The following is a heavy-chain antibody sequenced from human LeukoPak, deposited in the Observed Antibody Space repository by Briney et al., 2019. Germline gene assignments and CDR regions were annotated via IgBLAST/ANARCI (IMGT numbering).Heavy chain of an antibody. V-gene: IGHV3-23*01. Sequence: GGSLRLSCAASGFTFSSYSMNWVRQAPGKGLEWVSVIGGSGVNTFYANSVRGRFTISRDNSKNILYLQMNILRAEDTALYFCAKDYSFGMDVWGRGTTVTVSS. CDR3: AKDYSFGMDV. D-gene: IGHD4-11*01. CDR2: IGGSGVNT. CDR1: GFTFSSYS. J-gene: IGHJ6*02.